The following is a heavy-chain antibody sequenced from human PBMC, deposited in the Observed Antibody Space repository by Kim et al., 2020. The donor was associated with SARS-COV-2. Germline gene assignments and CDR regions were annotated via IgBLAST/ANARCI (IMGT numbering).Heavy chain of an antibody. D-gene: IGHD4-17*01. Sequence: SETLSLTCTVSGGSISSGDYYWSWIRQPPGKGLEWIGYIYYSGSTYYNPSLKGRVTISVDTSKNQFSLKLSSVTAADTAVYYCASSYGDYLHPAAFDIWGQGTMVTVSS. CDR1: GGSISSGDYY. CDR3: ASSYGDYLHPAAFDI. V-gene: IGHV4-30-4*01. J-gene: IGHJ3*02. CDR2: IYYSGST.